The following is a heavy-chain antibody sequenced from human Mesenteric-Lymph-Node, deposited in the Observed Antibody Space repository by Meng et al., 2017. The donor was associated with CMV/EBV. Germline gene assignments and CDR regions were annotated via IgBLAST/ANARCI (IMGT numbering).Heavy chain of an antibody. J-gene: IGHJ5*02. CDR1: FTGYY. CDR3: ASRPITIFGVVTVPGGFDP. V-gene: IGHV1-2*02. Sequence: FTGYYIHWVRQGPGQGLEWMGWRNPKRGATHYAQKFQGRVTMTRDTSITTAYMELSSLRSDDTAVYYCASRPITIFGVVTVPGGFDPWGQGTLVTVSS. D-gene: IGHD3-3*01. CDR2: RNPKRGAT.